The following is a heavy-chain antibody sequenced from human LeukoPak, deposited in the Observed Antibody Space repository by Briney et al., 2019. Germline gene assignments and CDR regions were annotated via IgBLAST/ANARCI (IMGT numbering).Heavy chain of an antibody. V-gene: IGHV3-15*01. CDR1: GFTVSSNY. D-gene: IGHD3-22*01. Sequence: GGSLRLSCAASGFTVSSNYMSWVRQAPGKGLEWVGRIKSKTDGGTIDYAAPVKGRFTISRDDSKDTLFLQMNSLKTEDTAVYYCTTDLSELDDSGYYAKYFHHWGQGTLVTVSS. J-gene: IGHJ1*01. CDR3: TTDLSELDDSGYYAKYFHH. CDR2: IKSKTDGGTI.